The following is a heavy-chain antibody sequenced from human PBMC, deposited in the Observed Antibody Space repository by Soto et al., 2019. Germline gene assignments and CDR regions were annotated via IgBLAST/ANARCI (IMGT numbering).Heavy chain of an antibody. V-gene: IGHV1-3*05. D-gene: IGHD2-15*01. CDR1: GYTFTSYA. CDR3: ASAPPRYCSGGSCIFDY. J-gene: IGHJ4*02. CDR2: INAGNGNT. Sequence: QVQLVQSGAEEKKPGASVKVSCKASGYTFTSYAMHWVRQAPGQRLEWMGWINAGNGNTKYSQKFQGRVTITRDTSASTAYMELRSLISEDTAVYYCASAPPRYCSGGSCIFDYWGQGTLVTVSS.